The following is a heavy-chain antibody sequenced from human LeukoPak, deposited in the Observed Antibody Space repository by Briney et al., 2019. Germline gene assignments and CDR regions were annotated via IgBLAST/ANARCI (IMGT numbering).Heavy chain of an antibody. Sequence: SETLSLTCAVSGYSISSGYYWGWIRQPPGKGLEWIGSIYHSRSTYYNPSLKSRVTISVDTSKNQFSLKLSSVTAADTAVYYCARREGTSGAFDIWGQGTMVTVSS. CDR3: ARREGTSGAFDI. CDR1: GYSISSGYY. V-gene: IGHV4-38-2*01. CDR2: IYHSRST. D-gene: IGHD3-10*01. J-gene: IGHJ3*02.